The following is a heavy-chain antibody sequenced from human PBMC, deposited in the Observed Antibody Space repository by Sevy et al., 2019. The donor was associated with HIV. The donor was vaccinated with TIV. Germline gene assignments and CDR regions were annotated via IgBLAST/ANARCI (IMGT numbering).Heavy chain of an antibody. J-gene: IGHJ4*02. CDR2: FDPEDGET. CDR1: GYTLTKLA. CDR3: PITKDYYANSGSPFDY. D-gene: IGHD3-22*01. Sequence: ASVKVSCKVSGYTLTKLAMHWVRQAPGKGLEWMGTFDPEDGETIYAQKFQGRVTMTEDTSIDTAYMELSSLRSEDTAVFYCPITKDYYANSGSPFDYWGQGTLVTVSS. V-gene: IGHV1-24*01.